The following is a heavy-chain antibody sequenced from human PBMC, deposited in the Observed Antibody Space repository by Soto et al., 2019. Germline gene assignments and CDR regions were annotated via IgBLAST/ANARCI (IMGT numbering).Heavy chain of an antibody. CDR2: INSRGSDI. D-gene: IGHD6-19*01. CDR3: ARDPYGALAGTHFDY. J-gene: IGHJ4*02. CDR1: TFPFNNYS. Sequence: EVQLVQSGGGLVKPGGSLGLSCTASTFPFNNYSMNWVRQAPGKGLEWVSSINSRGSDIYYADSVKGRFSISRDNAQNSLYLQMNSLRVEDTAVYYCARDPYGALAGTHFDYWGQGILVTVSS. V-gene: IGHV3-21*06.